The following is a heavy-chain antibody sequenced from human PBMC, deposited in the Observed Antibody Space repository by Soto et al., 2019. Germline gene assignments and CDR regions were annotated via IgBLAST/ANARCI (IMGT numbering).Heavy chain of an antibody. CDR2: ISYDRSNK. V-gene: IGHV3-30*18. Sequence: GGSLRLSRAASGFTFSSYSMQWLRQAAGKGLEWVAVISYDRSNKDYADSVKGRFTISRDNSKNTLYVQMNSLRAEDTAVYCCAKDYDFWSGPIDCWGQGT. CDR1: GFTFSSYS. CDR3: AKDYDFWSGPIDC. J-gene: IGHJ4*02. D-gene: IGHD3-3*01.